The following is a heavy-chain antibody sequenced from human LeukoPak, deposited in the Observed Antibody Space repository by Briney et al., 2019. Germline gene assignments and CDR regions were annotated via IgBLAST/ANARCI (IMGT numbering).Heavy chain of an antibody. V-gene: IGHV4-59*08. D-gene: IGHD6-13*01. J-gene: IGHJ4*02. CDR3: ARHGRAAAGHDY. Sequence: KASETLSLTCTGSGGSISSYYWSWIRQPPGKGLEWIGYIYYSGSTNYNPSLKSRVTISVDTSKNQFSLKLSSVTAADTAVYYCARHGRAAAGHDYWGQGTLVTVSS. CDR2: IYYSGST. CDR1: GGSISSYY.